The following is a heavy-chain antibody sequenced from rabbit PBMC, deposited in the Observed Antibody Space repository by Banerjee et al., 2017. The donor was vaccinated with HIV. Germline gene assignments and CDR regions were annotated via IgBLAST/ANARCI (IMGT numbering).Heavy chain of an antibody. CDR1: GFDFSSYY. Sequence: QLKESGGGLVQPGGSLKLSCKASGFDFSSYYMSWVRQAPGKGLEWIGYIDPVFAGTYYASWVNGRFTISSHNAQNTVYLQLNSLTAADTATYFCARDRYTYDEYGDPISSTRLDLWGQGTLVTVS. V-gene: IGHV1S7*01. CDR3: ARDRYTYDEYGDPISSTRLDL. J-gene: IGHJ3*01. D-gene: IGHD2-1*01. CDR2: IDPVFAGT.